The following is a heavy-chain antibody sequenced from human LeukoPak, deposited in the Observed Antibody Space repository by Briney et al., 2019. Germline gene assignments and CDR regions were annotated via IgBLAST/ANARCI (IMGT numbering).Heavy chain of an antibody. Sequence: GGSLRLSCAASGFTFSGSAMHWVRQASGKGLEWVGRIRSKANSYATAYAASVKGRFTISRDDSKNTAYLQMNSLKTEDTAVYYCTSTGAVAGQTHRWGQGTLVTVSS. J-gene: IGHJ4*02. CDR1: GFTFSGSA. CDR3: TSTGAVAGQTHR. D-gene: IGHD6-19*01. CDR2: IRSKANSYAT. V-gene: IGHV3-73*01.